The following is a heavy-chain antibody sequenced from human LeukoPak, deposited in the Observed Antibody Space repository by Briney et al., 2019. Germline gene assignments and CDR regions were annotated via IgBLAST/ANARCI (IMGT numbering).Heavy chain of an antibody. Sequence: SETLSLTCAVYGGSFSGYYWSWIRQPPGKGLEWIGEINHSGSTNYNPSLKSRVTISVDTSKNQFSLKLSSVTAADTAVYYCARRPRWGYCSSTSCYIVDPWGQGTLVTVSS. V-gene: IGHV4-34*01. CDR3: ARRPRWGYCSSTSCYIVDP. CDR2: INHSGST. CDR1: GGSFSGYY. J-gene: IGHJ5*02. D-gene: IGHD2-2*02.